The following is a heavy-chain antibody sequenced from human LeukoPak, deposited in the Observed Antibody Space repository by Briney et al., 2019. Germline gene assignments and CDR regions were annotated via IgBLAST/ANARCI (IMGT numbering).Heavy chain of an antibody. J-gene: IGHJ5*02. CDR3: ARDGVPAAEDWFDP. V-gene: IGHV1-18*01. Sequence: ASVKVSCEASGYTFTSYGISWVRQAPGQGLEWMGWISAYNGNTNYAQKLQGRVTMTTDTSTSTAYMELRSLRSDYTAVYYCARDGVPAAEDWFDPWGQGTLVTVSS. D-gene: IGHD2-2*01. CDR1: GYTFTSYG. CDR2: ISAYNGNT.